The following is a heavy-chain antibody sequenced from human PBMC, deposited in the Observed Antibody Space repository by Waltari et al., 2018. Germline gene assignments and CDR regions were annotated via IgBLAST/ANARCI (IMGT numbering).Heavy chain of an antibody. CDR3: AKEIELGIDYYYYGMDV. CDR2: ISGDGGST. V-gene: IGHV3-43*02. J-gene: IGHJ6*02. CDR1: GSLFDDSA. Sequence: EVRLVESGGGVVQPGGALRLSCAAPGSLFDDSAMKWCRQAPGKGLEWVSLISGDGGSTYYADSVKGRFTISRDNSKNSLYLQMNSLRTEDTALYYCAKEIELGIDYYYYGMDVWGQGTTVTVSS. D-gene: IGHD7-27*01.